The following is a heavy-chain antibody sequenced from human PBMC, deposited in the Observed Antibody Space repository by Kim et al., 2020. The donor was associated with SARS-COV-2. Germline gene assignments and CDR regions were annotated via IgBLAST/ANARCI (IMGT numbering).Heavy chain of an antibody. D-gene: IGHD3-3*01. Sequence: SGPTLVKPTQTLTLTCALSGFSISASGVGVGWIRQPPGKALEWLAIIYWDDDKRYSPSLKSRLTITKDPSRNQVVLTMTNMDPVDTATYYCAHRLYDSWNGYYFDYWGQVTLVSVSS. CDR2: IYWDDDK. CDR1: GFSISASGVG. V-gene: IGHV2-5*02. CDR3: AHRLYDSWNGYYFDY. J-gene: IGHJ4*02.